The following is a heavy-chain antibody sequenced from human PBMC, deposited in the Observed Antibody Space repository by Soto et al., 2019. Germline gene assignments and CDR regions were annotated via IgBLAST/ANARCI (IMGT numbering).Heavy chain of an antibody. CDR2: LNPANGDT. V-gene: IGHV1-3*01. D-gene: IGHD3-3*01. CDR3: ARHTPYDFWSGSPEKKGYYFDY. J-gene: IGHJ4*02. Sequence: ASVKVSCKASGYTFTRYPIDWVRQAPGQGLEWMGWLNPANGDTGYSQNFQGRVTITRDTSASTAYMEMNSLRSEDTAMYYCARHTPYDFWSGSPEKKGYYFDYWGQGTLVTVSS. CDR1: GYTFTRYP.